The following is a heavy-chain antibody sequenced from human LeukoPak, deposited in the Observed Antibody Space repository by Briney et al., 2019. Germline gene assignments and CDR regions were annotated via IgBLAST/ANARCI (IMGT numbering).Heavy chain of an antibody. D-gene: IGHD6-13*01. Sequence: GGSLRLSCAASGFTFSGFGMHWVRQAPGKGLEWVAVIQNDGSNKYYADSVKGRFTISRDNSKNTLYLQMNSLRAEDTAVYYYAREGPQLAWGQGTLVTVSS. CDR1: GFTFSGFG. V-gene: IGHV3-33*01. CDR2: IQNDGSNK. J-gene: IGHJ5*02. CDR3: AREGPQLA.